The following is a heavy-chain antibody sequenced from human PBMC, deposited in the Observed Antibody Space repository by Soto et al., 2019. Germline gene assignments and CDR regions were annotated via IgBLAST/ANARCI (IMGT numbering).Heavy chain of an antibody. CDR2: ISYDGSNK. CDR1: GFTFSSYG. D-gene: IGHD3-16*02. Sequence: GGSLRLSCAASGFTFSSYGMHWVRQAPGKGLEWVAVISYDGSNKYYADSVKGRFTISRDNSKNTLYLQMNSLRAEDTAVYYCAKDKAVPLYVWGSYRYTGFDYWGQGTLVTVSS. V-gene: IGHV3-30*18. CDR3: AKDKAVPLYVWGSYRYTGFDY. J-gene: IGHJ4*02.